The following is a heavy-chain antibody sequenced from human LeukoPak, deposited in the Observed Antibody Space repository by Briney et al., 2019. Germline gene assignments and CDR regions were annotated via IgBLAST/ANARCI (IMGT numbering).Heavy chain of an antibody. J-gene: IGHJ3*02. V-gene: IGHV1-69*13. D-gene: IGHD4-17*01. CDR3: AMGTTVTPPGAFDI. Sequence: SVKVSCKASGGTFSSYAISWARQAPGHGLEWMGGIIPIFGTANYAQKFQGRVTITADESTSTAYMELSSLRSEDTAVYYCAMGTTVTPPGAFDIWGQGTMVTVSS. CDR2: IIPIFGTA. CDR1: GGTFSSYA.